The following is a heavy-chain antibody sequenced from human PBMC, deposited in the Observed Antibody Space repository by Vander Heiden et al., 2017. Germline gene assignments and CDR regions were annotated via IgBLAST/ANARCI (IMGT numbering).Heavy chain of an antibody. CDR1: GFTFSSYA. Sequence: EVQLLESGGGLVQPGGSLRLSCASSGFTFSSYAMCWVRQAPGKGIEWVSAISGSGGSTYDADSVKGRFTISRDNSKNTLYLQMNSLRAEDTAVYYCAKDWGFNSGTLPGGAFDIWGQGTMVTVSS. J-gene: IGHJ3*02. CDR3: AKDWGFNSGTLPGGAFDI. D-gene: IGHD2-2*01. V-gene: IGHV3-23*01. CDR2: ISGSGGST.